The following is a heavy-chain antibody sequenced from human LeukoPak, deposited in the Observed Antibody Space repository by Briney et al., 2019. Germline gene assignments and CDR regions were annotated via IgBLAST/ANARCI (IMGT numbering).Heavy chain of an antibody. D-gene: IGHD3-22*01. CDR2: IYYSGST. CDR3: AGITTMIVLNGAFDI. J-gene: IGHJ3*02. CDR1: GGSISSYY. V-gene: IGHV4-59*08. Sequence: SETLSLTCTVSGGSISSYYWSWIRQPPGKGLERIGYIYYSGSTNYNPSLKSRVTISVDTSKNQFSLKLSSVTAADTAVYYCAGITTMIVLNGAFDIWGQGTMVTVSS.